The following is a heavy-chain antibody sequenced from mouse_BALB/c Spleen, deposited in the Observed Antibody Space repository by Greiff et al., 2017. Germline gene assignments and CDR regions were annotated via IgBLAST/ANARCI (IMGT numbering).Heavy chain of an antibody. V-gene: IGHV5-4*02. Sequence: EVQGVESGGGLVKPGGSLKLSCAASGFTFSDYYMYWVRQTPEKRLEWVATISDGGSYTYYPDSVKGRFTISRDNAKNNLYLQMSSLKSEDTAMYYCARGGYYGSSYDAMDYWGQGTSVTVSS. CDR1: GFTFSDYY. CDR3: ARGGYYGSSYDAMDY. CDR2: ISDGGSYT. D-gene: IGHD1-1*01. J-gene: IGHJ4*01.